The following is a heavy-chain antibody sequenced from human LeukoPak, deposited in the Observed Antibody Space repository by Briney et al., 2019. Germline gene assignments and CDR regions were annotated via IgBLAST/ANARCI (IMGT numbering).Heavy chain of an antibody. Sequence: SETLSLPCTVSGGSISPDFWSWIRQAPGKGLEWIGYIHYSGDSNYSPSLKSRVTMSVDTSKNQLSLRVSSVTAADTAVYYCARGTVTTGYFDYWGQGTLVTVSS. CDR1: GGSISPDF. V-gene: IGHV4-59*01. D-gene: IGHD4-17*01. J-gene: IGHJ4*02. CDR2: IHYSGDS. CDR3: ARGTVTTGYFDY.